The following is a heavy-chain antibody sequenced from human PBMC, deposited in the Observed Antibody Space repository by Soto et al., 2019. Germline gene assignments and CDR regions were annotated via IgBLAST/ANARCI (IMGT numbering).Heavy chain of an antibody. Sequence: GGSLRLSCAASGFTFSSYEMNWVRQAPGKGLEWVSVIYSGGSTYYADSVKGRFTISRDNSKNTLYLQTNSLRAEDTAVYYCARGVSSSPTSWFDPWGQGTLVTVSS. CDR2: IYSGGST. D-gene: IGHD6-6*01. CDR3: ARGVSSSPTSWFDP. CDR1: GFTFSSYE. V-gene: IGHV3-53*01. J-gene: IGHJ5*02.